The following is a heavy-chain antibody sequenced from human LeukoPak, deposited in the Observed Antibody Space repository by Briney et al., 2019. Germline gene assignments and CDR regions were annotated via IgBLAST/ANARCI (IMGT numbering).Heavy chain of an antibody. J-gene: IGHJ5*02. V-gene: IGHV1-69*13. CDR3: ARDWRIPSSHSDLWFGEFARGYNWFDP. Sequence: SVKVSCKASGGTFSSYAISWVRQAPGQGLEWMGGIIPIFGTANYAQKFQGRVTITADESTSTAYMELRSLRSDDTAVYYCARDWRIPSSHSDLWFGEFARGYNWFDPWGQGTLVTVSS. CDR1: GGTFSSYA. CDR2: IIPIFGTA. D-gene: IGHD3-10*01.